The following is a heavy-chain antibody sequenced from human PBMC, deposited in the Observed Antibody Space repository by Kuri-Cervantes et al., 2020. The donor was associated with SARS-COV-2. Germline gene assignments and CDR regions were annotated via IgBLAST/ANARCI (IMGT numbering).Heavy chain of an antibody. CDR1: GGSFSGYY. V-gene: IGHV4-34*01. Sequence: ESLKISCAVYGGSFSGYYWSWIRQPPGKGLEWIGEINHSGSTNYNPSLKSRVTISVDTSKNQFSLKLSSVTAADTAVYYCARVHSSGYFEWFDPWGQGTLVTVSS. J-gene: IGHJ5*02. D-gene: IGHD3-22*01. CDR3: ARVHSSGYFEWFDP. CDR2: INHSGST.